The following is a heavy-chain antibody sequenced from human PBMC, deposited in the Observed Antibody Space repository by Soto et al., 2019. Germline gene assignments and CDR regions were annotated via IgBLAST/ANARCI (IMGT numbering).Heavy chain of an antibody. D-gene: IGHD3-10*01. CDR2: IYSGGTT. J-gene: IGHJ6*02. Sequence: EVQLVETGGGLIQPGGSLRLSCAASGFSVSSYYMTWVRQAPGKGLEWVSIIYSGGTTYYAESVKGRFTISRDNSKNTLDLQMNGMRVEDTALYYCARRRVSVVRGQYYYYYGLDVWGQGTTVTVSS. CDR3: ARRRVSVVRGQYYYYYGLDV. CDR1: GFSVSSYY. V-gene: IGHV3-53*02.